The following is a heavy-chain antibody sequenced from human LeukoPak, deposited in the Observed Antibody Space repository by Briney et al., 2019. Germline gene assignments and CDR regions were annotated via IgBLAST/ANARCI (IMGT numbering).Heavy chain of an antibody. CDR2: IYGSGSP. CDR3: AREPQP. Sequence: SETLSLTCTVSGGSINNNYWSWMRQPAGRKLEWIGRIYGSGSPSYNPSHRSRVTMSADTSKNQISLKLTSVTAADTAVYYCAREPQPWGQGTLVTVSS. V-gene: IGHV4-4*07. J-gene: IGHJ4*02. CDR1: GGSINNNY. D-gene: IGHD2-2*01.